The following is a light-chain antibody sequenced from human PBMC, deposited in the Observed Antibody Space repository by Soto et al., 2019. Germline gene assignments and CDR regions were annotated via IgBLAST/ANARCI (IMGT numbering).Light chain of an antibody. J-gene: IGKJ4*01. Sequence: EVVLTQSPATLSLSPGERAILSCRASQSVEKYLAWYQQKPGQAPRLLIYDTSNRATGIPARCSGSGSETDFTLTISSLEPEDFAVYYCQQRKHWPPLTFGGGTKVEIK. V-gene: IGKV3-11*01. CDR3: QQRKHWPPLT. CDR2: DTS. CDR1: QSVEKY.